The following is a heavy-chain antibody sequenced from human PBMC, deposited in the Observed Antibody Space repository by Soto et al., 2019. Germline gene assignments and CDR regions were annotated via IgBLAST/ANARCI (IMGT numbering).Heavy chain of an antibody. J-gene: IGHJ1*01. Sequence: ASVKVSCKASGGTFSSYAISWVRQAPGQGLEWIGGIIPIFGTANYAQKFQGRVTITADESTSTADMDLSSLRSEDTAVYYCDSGGVFLAYCGGDCSTPPGESFQHWGQGTLVTVSS. D-gene: IGHD2-21*02. CDR3: DSGGVFLAYCGGDCSTPPGESFQH. CDR1: GGTFSSYA. CDR2: IIPIFGTA. V-gene: IGHV1-69*13.